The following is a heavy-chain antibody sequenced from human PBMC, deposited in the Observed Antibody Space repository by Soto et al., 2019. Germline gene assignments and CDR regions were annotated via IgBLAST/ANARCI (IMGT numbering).Heavy chain of an antibody. D-gene: IGHD3-3*01. Sequence: SETLSLTCTVSGGSISSGGYYWSWIRQHPGKGLEWIGYIYYSGSTYYNPSLKSRVTISVDTSKNQFSLKLSSVTAADTAVYYCARGGYYDFWSGSPLLGYYGMDVWGQGTTVTVSS. CDR3: ARGGYYDFWSGSPLLGYYGMDV. CDR2: IYYSGST. J-gene: IGHJ6*02. V-gene: IGHV4-31*03. CDR1: GGSISSGGYY.